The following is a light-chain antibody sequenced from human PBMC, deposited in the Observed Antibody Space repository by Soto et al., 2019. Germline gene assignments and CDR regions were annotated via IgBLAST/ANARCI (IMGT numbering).Light chain of an antibody. CDR2: GAY. CDR1: QSVSSK. CDR3: QHYNDWPPTWT. Sequence: EIVMTQSPATLSVSPGERATLSCRASQSVSSKLAWYQQKPGQAPRVLIYGAYTRATGIPARFSGGGSGTEFTLTISSLQTEDFAVYYCQHYNDWPPTWTFGQGTRVEIK. J-gene: IGKJ1*01. V-gene: IGKV3-15*01.